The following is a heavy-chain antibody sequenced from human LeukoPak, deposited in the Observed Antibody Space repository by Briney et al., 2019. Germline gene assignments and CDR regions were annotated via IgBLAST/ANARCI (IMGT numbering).Heavy chain of an antibody. Sequence: VASVKVSCKASGGTFSSYAISWVRQAPGQGLEWMGGIIPIFGTANYAQKFQGRVTITADESTSTAYMELSSLRSVDTAVYYCARDGPVTHSRGMDVWGQGTTVTVSS. CDR1: GGTFSSYA. V-gene: IGHV1-69*13. CDR3: ARDGPVTHSRGMDV. CDR2: IIPIFGTA. J-gene: IGHJ6*02. D-gene: IGHD4-11*01.